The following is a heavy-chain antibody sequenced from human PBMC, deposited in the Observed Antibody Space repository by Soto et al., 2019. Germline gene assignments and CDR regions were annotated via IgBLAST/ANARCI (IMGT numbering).Heavy chain of an antibody. J-gene: IGHJ5*02. V-gene: IGHV4-30-4*01. CDR1: GGCISSGDYY. Sequence: SETLSLTCTVSGGCISSGDYYWSWIRQPPGKGLEWIGYIYYSGSTYYNPSLNSRVTISVDTSKHQFSLTLSSVTPADTAVYYCARILDPDYDFCSGYYTVLSWGQRTLVTVSS. CDR2: IYYSGST. CDR3: ARILDPDYDFCSGYYTVLS. D-gene: IGHD3-3*01.